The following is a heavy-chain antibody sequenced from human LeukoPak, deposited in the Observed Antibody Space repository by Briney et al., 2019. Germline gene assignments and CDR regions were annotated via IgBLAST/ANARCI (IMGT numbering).Heavy chain of an antibody. Sequence: GASVKVSCKASGYIFNDYYMHWVRQAPGQGLEWMGWINPNSGGTNYAQKFQAWITMTRDTSMSTAYMELSRLRSDDTAVYFCARVSLIYGSGSYYQSPLAYWGQGTLVTVSS. CDR1: GYIFNDYY. CDR2: INPNSGGT. V-gene: IGHV1-2*04. CDR3: ARVSLIYGSGSYYQSPLAY. J-gene: IGHJ4*02. D-gene: IGHD3-10*01.